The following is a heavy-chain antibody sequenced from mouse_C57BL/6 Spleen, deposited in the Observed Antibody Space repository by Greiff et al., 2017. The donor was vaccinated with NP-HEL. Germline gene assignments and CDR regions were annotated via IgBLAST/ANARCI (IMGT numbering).Heavy chain of an antibody. V-gene: IGHV5-16*01. CDR3: ARERGDWYFDV. Sequence: DVQLVESEGGLVQPGNSMKLSCTASGFTFSDYYMAWVRQVPEKGLEWVANINYDGSSTYYLDSLKSRFIISRDNAKNILYLQMSSLKSEDTATYYCARERGDWYFDVWGTGTTVTVSS. J-gene: IGHJ1*03. CDR1: GFTFSDYY. CDR2: INYDGSST.